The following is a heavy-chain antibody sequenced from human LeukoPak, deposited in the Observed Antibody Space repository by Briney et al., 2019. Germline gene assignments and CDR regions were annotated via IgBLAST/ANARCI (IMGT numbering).Heavy chain of an antibody. D-gene: IGHD4-17*01. CDR2: ISYDGSNK. CDR1: GFTFSSYA. Sequence: GGSLRLSCAASGFTFSSYAMHWVRQAPGKGLEWVAVISYDGSNKYYADSVKGRFTISRDNSKNTLYLQMNSLRAGDTAVYYCARDRQRYGDYVYYYYGMDVWGQGTTVTVSS. CDR3: ARDRQRYGDYVYYYYGMDV. V-gene: IGHV3-30-3*01. J-gene: IGHJ6*02.